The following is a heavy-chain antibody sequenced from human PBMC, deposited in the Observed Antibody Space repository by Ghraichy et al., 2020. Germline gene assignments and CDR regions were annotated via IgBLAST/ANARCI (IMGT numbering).Heavy chain of an antibody. CDR1: GGSISSGGYY. V-gene: IGHV4-31*03. D-gene: IGHD2-2*01. J-gene: IGHJ6*02. Sequence: SETLSLTCTVSGGSISSGGYYWSWIRQHPGKGLEWIGYIYYSGSTYYNPSLKSRVTISVDTSKNQFSLKLSSVTAADTAVYYCVRSTSWRSYYYYGMDVWGQGTTVTVSS. CDR2: IYYSGST. CDR3: VRSTSWRSYYYYGMDV.